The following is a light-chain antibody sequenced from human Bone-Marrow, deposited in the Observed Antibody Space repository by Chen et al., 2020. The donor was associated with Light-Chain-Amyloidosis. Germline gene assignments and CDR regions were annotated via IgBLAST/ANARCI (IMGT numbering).Light chain of an antibody. V-gene: IGKV3-20*01. Sequence: DTVLTQSPGILSLAPGERATLSCRASESLSDDYLAWFQHKPGQAPRLIIYGASDRATGIPDRFTGSGSGADFSLTITSLEPEDFAVYYCHQHGITPHTSGQGTKLQLK. CDR1: ESLSDDY. CDR2: GAS. CDR3: HQHGITPHT. J-gene: IGKJ2*01.